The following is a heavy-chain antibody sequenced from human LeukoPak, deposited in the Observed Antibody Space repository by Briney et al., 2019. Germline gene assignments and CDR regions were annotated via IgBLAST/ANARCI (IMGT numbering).Heavy chain of an antibody. CDR3: ARARSLTAPGYDC. J-gene: IGHJ4*02. CDR1: GYTFTTYH. CDR2: MNPYSGDR. D-gene: IGHD2-21*02. V-gene: IGHV1-8*03. Sequence: ASVKVSCKTSGYTFTTYHINWVRQATGQGLEWLGWMNPYSGDRGYAQKFQGRLSITSDTSISTAYMEPSSLKSDDPAVYFCARARSLTAPGYDCWGQETLDTVFS.